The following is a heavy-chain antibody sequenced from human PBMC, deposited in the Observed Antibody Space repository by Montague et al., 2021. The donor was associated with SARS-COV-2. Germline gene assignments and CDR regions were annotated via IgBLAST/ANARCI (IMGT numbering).Heavy chain of an antibody. V-gene: IGHV4-4*07. CDR2: IYTSGST. Sequence: SETLSLTCTVSGGSISSYYWSWIRQPAGKGLEWIGRIYTSGSTNYNPSLKSRVTMSVDTSKNQFSLWLSSVTAADTAVSYCARGQVPGLVVYYYYGMDVWGQGTTVTVSS. CDR3: ARGQVPGLVVYYYYGMDV. CDR1: GGSISSYY. D-gene: IGHD2-2*01. J-gene: IGHJ6*02.